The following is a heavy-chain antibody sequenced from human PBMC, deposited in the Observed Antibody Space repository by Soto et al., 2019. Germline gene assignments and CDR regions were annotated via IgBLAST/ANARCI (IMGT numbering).Heavy chain of an antibody. CDR3: ARDRRDGYNFDY. J-gene: IGHJ4*02. Sequence: WGSLRLSCAASGFTFSSYIMNWVRQAPGKGLEWVSSISSSSSYIYYADSVKGRFTISRDNAKNSLYLQMNSLRAEDTAVYYCARDRRDGYNFDYWGQGTLVTVSP. V-gene: IGHV3-21*01. CDR2: ISSSSSYI. CDR1: GFTFSSYI. D-gene: IGHD5-12*01.